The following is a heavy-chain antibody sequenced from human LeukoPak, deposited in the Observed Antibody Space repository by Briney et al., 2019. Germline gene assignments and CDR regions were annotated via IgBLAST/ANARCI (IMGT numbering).Heavy chain of an antibody. CDR3: ARVTTVVNFDY. D-gene: IGHD4-11*01. CDR1: GFTFSDYY. Sequence: GGSLRLSXAASGFTFSDYYMSWVRQAPGKGLEWVSVIYSGGSTYYADSVKGRFTISRDNSKNTLYLQMNSLRAEDTAVYYCARVTTVVNFDYWGQGTLVTVSS. CDR2: IYSGGST. J-gene: IGHJ4*02. V-gene: IGHV3-66*02.